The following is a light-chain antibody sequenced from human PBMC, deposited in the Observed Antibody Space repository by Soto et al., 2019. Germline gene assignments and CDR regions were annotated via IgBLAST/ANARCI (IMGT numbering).Light chain of an antibody. CDR1: QSVTSRY. Sequence: EIVLTQSPGTLSLSPGERATLSCRASQSVTSRYLAGYQQKPGQAPRLLIYGASSRATGIPDRFSGSGSGTDFTLTISRLEPEDFAVYFCQQYGTSSWTFGQGTKVEIK. V-gene: IGKV3-20*01. J-gene: IGKJ1*01. CDR3: QQYGTSSWT. CDR2: GAS.